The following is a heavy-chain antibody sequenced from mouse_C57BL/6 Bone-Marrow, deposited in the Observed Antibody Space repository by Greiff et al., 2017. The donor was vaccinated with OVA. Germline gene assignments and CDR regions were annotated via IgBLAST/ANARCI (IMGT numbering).Heavy chain of an antibody. CDR1: GYAFSSSW. J-gene: IGHJ1*03. CDR3: ARGKYYGSGDV. CDR2: IYPGDGDT. V-gene: IGHV1-82*01. Sequence: QVQLQQSGPELVKPGASVKISCKASGYAFSSSWMNWVKQRPGKGLEWIGRIYPGDGDTNYNGKFKGKATLTAAKSSCTAFMQLSSLTSEDAAVYFCARGKYYGSGDVWGTGTTVTVSS. D-gene: IGHD1-1*01.